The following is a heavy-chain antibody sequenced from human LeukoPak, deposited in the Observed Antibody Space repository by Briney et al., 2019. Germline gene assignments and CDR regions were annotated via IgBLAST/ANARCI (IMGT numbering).Heavy chain of an antibody. D-gene: IGHD3-10*01. Sequence: SETLSLTCTVSGGSISSSSYYWGWIRQPPGKGLEWIGSIYYSGSTYYNPSLKSRVTISVDTSKNQFSLKLSSVTAADTAVYYCARRGGEYRWGYSDYWGQGTLVTVSS. CDR2: IYYSGST. V-gene: IGHV4-39*01. CDR3: ARRGGEYRWGYSDY. CDR1: GGSISSSSYY. J-gene: IGHJ4*02.